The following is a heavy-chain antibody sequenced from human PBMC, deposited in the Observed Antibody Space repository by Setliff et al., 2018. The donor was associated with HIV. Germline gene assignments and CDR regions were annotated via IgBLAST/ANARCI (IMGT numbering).Heavy chain of an antibody. J-gene: IGHJ6*03. CDR2: ITPFNGNT. Sequence: GASVKVSCKASGYTFTSYGISWVRQAPGQGLEWMGWITPFNGNTNYAQKLQGRVTMTTDTSTSTAYMELRSLRSDDTAVYYCARGGDSYGLDPIYYYYYYMDVWGKGTTVTVSS. CDR1: GYTFTSYG. CDR3: ARGGDSYGLDPIYYYYYYMDV. D-gene: IGHD5-18*01. V-gene: IGHV1-18*01.